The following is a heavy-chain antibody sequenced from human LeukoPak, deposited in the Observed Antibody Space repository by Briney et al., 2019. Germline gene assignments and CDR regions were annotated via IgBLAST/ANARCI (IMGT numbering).Heavy chain of an antibody. V-gene: IGHV3-11*01. J-gene: IGHJ3*02. CDR2: ISSSGSTI. D-gene: IGHD3-10*02. CDR3: AKKHSYVAFDI. Sequence: PGGSLRLSCAASGFTFSDYCMSWIRQAPGKGLEWVSYISSSGSTIYYADSVKGRFTISRDNAKNSLYLQMNSLRAEDTAVYYCAKKHSYVAFDIWGQGTMVTVSS. CDR1: GFTFSDYC.